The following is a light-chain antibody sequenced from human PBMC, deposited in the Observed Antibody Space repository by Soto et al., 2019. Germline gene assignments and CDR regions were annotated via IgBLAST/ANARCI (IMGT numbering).Light chain of an antibody. Sequence: TVLTQSPGTLSSSPRQRSTLSCRASQSVSSSYLAWYQQKPGQAPRLLIYGASSRATGIPARFSGSGSGTEFTLTISSLQSEDLAVYYCQQYNSWPLTFGGGTKVDIK. V-gene: IGKV3-20*01. J-gene: IGKJ4*01. CDR1: QSVSSSY. CDR2: GAS. CDR3: QQYNSWPLT.